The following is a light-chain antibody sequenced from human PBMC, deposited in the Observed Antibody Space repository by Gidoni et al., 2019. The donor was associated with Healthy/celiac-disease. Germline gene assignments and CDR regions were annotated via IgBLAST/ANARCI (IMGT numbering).Light chain of an antibody. CDR2: WAS. CDR1: QSVLYSSNNKNY. Sequence: DIVMTHSPDSLAVSLGERATINCKSSQSVLYSSNNKNYLAWYQQKPGQPPKLLIYWASTRESGVPDRFSGSGSGTDFTLTISSLQAEDVAVYYCQQYYRTPPTFXGXTKVEIK. J-gene: IGKJ4*01. V-gene: IGKV4-1*01. CDR3: QQYYRTPPT.